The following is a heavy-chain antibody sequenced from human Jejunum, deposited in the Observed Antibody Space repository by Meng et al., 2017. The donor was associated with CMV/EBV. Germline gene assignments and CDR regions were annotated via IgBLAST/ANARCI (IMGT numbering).Heavy chain of an antibody. V-gene: IGHV3-11*04. CDR3: ARDLIPWASGTPDH. Sequence: SGVSFSDNYMTWIRQAPGKGLEWISYITSGGSSIYYAESVKGRFTISRDNSNSTLYLQMNSLKPEDTAIYYCARDLIPWASGTPDHWGQGTLVTVSS. CDR1: GVSFSDNY. D-gene: IGHD3-10*01. J-gene: IGHJ5*02. CDR2: ITSGGSSI.